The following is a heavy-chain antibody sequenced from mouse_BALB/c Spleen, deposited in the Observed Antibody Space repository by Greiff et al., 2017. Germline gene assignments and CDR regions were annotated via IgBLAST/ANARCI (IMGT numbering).Heavy chain of an antibody. CDR3: ARTYYRYDPAWFAY. V-gene: IGHV5-17*02. CDR1: GFTFSSFG. Sequence: EVKLVESGGGLVQPGGSRKLSCAASGFTFSSFGMHWVRQAPEKGLEWVAYISSGSSTIYYADTVKGRFTISRDNPKNTLFLQMTSLRSEDTAMYYCARTYYRYDPAWFAYWGQGTLVTVSA. J-gene: IGHJ3*01. CDR2: ISSGSSTI. D-gene: IGHD2-14*01.